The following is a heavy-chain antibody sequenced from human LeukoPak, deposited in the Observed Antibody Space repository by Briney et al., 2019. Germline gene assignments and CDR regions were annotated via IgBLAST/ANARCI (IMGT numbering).Heavy chain of an antibody. D-gene: IGHD1-26*01. V-gene: IGHV3-33*06. CDR3: EKDTGLVGATSYYFDY. J-gene: IGHJ4*02. Sequence: GGSLRLSCASSGFTFSSYGMHWVRQAPGKGLEWVAVIWYDGSNKYYADSVKGRFTISRDNSQNTLYLQMNNLRVEDTAVYYCEKDTGLVGATSYYFDYWGRGNLVTVSS. CDR2: IWYDGSNK. CDR1: GFTFSSYG.